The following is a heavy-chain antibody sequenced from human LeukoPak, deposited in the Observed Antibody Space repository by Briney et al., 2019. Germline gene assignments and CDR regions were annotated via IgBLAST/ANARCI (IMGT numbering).Heavy chain of an antibody. D-gene: IGHD4-23*01. V-gene: IGHV3-23*01. J-gene: IGHJ4*02. Sequence: GGSLRLSCAASGFTFSSDAMSSVRQAPGKGLEWVSAISGSGVSTYYADSVKGRFTISRDNSKNTLYLQMNSLRAEDTAVYYCAKDYGGNFGDYWGQGTLVTVSS. CDR1: GFTFSSDA. CDR3: AKDYGGNFGDY. CDR2: ISGSGVST.